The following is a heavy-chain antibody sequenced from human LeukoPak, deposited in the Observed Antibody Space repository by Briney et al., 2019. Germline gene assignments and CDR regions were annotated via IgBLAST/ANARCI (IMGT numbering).Heavy chain of an antibody. D-gene: IGHD1-26*01. CDR3: ARLSVVGATARRHYFDY. Sequence: SETLSLTCTVSGGSISSYYWSWIRQPPGKGLEWIGYIYYSGSTNYNPSLKSRVTISVDTSKNQFSLKLSSVTAADTAVYYCARLSVVGATARRHYFDYWGQGTLVTVSS. V-gene: IGHV4-59*08. CDR2: IYYSGST. J-gene: IGHJ4*02. CDR1: GGSISSYY.